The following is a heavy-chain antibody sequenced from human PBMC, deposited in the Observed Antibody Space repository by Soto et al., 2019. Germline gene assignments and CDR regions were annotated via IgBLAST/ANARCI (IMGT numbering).Heavy chain of an antibody. CDR2: LDPADSFT. D-gene: IGHD3-22*01. CDR3: ARHLYDNRNYLDALDV. CDR1: GDCFTTFW. J-gene: IGHJ3*01. Sequence: XESMKISFHIFGDCFTTFWLSWARQIPEKGLEWMGRLDPADSFTYYSPSFQGHVTISVDKSINTAYLQLSSLKASDSGIYYCARHLYDNRNYLDALDVWGQGTMVTVSS. V-gene: IGHV5-10-1*01.